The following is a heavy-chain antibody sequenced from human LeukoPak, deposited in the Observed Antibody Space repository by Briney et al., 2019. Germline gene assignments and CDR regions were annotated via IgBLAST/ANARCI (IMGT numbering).Heavy chain of an antibody. D-gene: IGHD6-6*01. CDR3: ARGRDEYSSSSRYYYYYVDV. V-gene: IGHV4-4*07. CDR2: IYTSGST. Sequence: PSETLSLTCTVSGGSISSYYWSWIRQPPGKGLEWIGRIYTSGSTNYNPSLKSRVTMSVDTSKNQFSLKLSSVTAADTAVYYCARGRDEYSSSSRYYYYYVDVWGEGTTVTVSS. CDR1: GGSISSYY. J-gene: IGHJ6*03.